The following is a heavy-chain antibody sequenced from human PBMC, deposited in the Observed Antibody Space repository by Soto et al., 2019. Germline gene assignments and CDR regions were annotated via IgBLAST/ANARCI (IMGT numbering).Heavy chain of an antibody. J-gene: IGHJ3*02. CDR2: IRSKANSYAT. Sequence: HPGGSLRLSCAASGFTFSGSAMHWVRQASGKGLEWVGRIRSKANSYATAYAASVKGRFTISRDDSKNTAYLQMNSLKTEDTAVYYCTRLSPYSYGYSYAFDIWGQGTMVTVSS. CDR3: TRLSPYSYGYSYAFDI. D-gene: IGHD5-18*01. V-gene: IGHV3-73*01. CDR1: GFTFSGSA.